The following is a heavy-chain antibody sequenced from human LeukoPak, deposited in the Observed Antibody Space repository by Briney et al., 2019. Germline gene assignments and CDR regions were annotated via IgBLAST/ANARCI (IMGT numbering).Heavy chain of an antibody. V-gene: IGHV3-33*06. CDR2: ICHDGNTV. Sequence: GGSLRLPCASSRFIFRNYNMHGVPKAPGKAWGGGEVICHDGNTVFNAASEKGRFAISRDDSKNTLVLEMNSRRAEDTAVDFCSKNAMMYSGCDYGHDFDYWGQGTMVTVSS. CDR1: RFIFRNYN. CDR3: SKNAMMYSGCDYGHDFDY. D-gene: IGHD1-26*01. J-gene: IGHJ4*02.